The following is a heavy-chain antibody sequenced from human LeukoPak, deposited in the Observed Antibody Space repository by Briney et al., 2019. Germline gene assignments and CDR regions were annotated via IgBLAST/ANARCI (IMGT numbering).Heavy chain of an antibody. D-gene: IGHD3/OR15-3a*01. Sequence: GGSLRLSCAASGFTFSSYWMHWVRQAPGKGLVWVPRINSNGSSTSYADSVKGRFTISRDNAKNTLNLQMNSLRAEDTAVYYCARDQEGFGLWGQGTLVTVSS. J-gene: IGHJ4*02. CDR3: ARDQEGFGL. CDR2: INSNGSST. V-gene: IGHV3-74*01. CDR1: GFTFSSYW.